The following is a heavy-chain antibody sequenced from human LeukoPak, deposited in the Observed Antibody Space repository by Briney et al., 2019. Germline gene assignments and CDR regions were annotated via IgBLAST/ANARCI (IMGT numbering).Heavy chain of an antibody. V-gene: IGHV4-39*01. J-gene: IGHJ5*02. CDR2: IYYSGST. D-gene: IGHD3-10*01. CDR1: GFTFSSYA. Sequence: GSLRLSCAASGFTFSSYAMSWVRQPPGKGLEWIGSIYYSGSTYYNPSLKSRVTISVDTSKNQFSLKLSSVTAADTAVYYCARRAGLLWFGELLSTINWFDPWGQGTLVTVSS. CDR3: ARRAGLLWFGELLSTINWFDP.